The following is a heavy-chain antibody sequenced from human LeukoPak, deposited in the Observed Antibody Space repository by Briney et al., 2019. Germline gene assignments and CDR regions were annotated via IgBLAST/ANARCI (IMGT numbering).Heavy chain of an antibody. CDR3: ASTINNDYGDYGRFDY. CDR1: GGSIHSGDYY. V-gene: IGHV4-30-4*08. Sequence: SQTLSLTCTVSGGSIHSGDYYWSWIRQPPGKGLEWIGYIYYSGSTYYNPSLKSRVTISVDTSKNQFSLKLSSVTAADTAVYYCASTINNDYGDYGRFDYWGQGTLVTVSS. CDR2: IYYSGST. J-gene: IGHJ4*02. D-gene: IGHD4-17*01.